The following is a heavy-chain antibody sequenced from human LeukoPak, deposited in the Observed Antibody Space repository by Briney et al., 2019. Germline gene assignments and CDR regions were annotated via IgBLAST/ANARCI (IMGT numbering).Heavy chain of an antibody. V-gene: IGHV1-18*01. J-gene: IGHJ4*02. CDR3: ARDWELREYYFDY. CDR1: GYTFTSYG. D-gene: IGHD1-26*01. CDR2: ISAYNGNT. Sequence: ASVKVSCKASGYTFTSYGISWARQAPGQGLEWMGWISAYNGNTNYAQKLQGRVTMTTDTSTSTAYMELSRLRSDDTAVYYCARDWELREYYFDYWGQGTLVTVSS.